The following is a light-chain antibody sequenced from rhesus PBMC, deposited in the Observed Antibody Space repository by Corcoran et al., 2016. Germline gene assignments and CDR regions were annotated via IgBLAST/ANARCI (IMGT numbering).Light chain of an antibody. J-gene: IGKJ3*01. CDR1: QGINNN. CDR3: QQGYGTPFA. CDR2: YAS. V-gene: IGKV1-25*01. Sequence: DIQMTQSPSSLSASVGDTVTITCRANQGINNNLAWYQLKPGKVPKLMIYYASNLQNGVPSRFSGSGAGTDFTLTIYRLQPEDFATYYGQQGYGTPFAFGPGTKLDIK.